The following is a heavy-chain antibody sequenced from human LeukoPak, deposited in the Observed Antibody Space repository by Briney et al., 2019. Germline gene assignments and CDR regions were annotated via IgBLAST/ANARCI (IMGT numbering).Heavy chain of an antibody. Sequence: GGSLRLSCAASGFTFSTYGMSWVRQAPGKGLEWVSAISGSGGSTYYADSVKGRFTISRDNSKNTLYLQMNSLRAEDTAVYYCARDKRWGVVTQSSDAFDIWGQGTMVTVSS. CDR2: ISGSGGST. D-gene: IGHD4-23*01. CDR1: GFTFSTYG. V-gene: IGHV3-23*01. J-gene: IGHJ3*02. CDR3: ARDKRWGVVTQSSDAFDI.